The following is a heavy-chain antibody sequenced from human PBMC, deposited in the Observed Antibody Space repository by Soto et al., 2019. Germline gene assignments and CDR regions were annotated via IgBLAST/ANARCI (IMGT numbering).Heavy chain of an antibody. CDR3: AKIYRSCTYSNCYSRSPHDS. V-gene: IGHV3-23*01. CDR2: VTNTGGST. CDR1: GFTFTSYA. Sequence: EVQLLESGGGLVQPGGSVRLSCVASGFTFTSYAMTWVRQLPGKGLECVSSVTNTGGSTHYANSVKGRFTISRDNSKNTVYLQMTSLRAEETAINYVAKIYRSCTYSNCYSRSPHDSWAQGTRVTVSA. J-gene: IGHJ5*01. D-gene: IGHD2-15*01.